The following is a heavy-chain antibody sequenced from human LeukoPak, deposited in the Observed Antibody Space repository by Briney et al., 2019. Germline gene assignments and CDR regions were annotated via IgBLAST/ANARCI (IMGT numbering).Heavy chain of an antibody. V-gene: IGHV4-61*01. Sequence: PSETLSLTCTVSGGSISSSSYYWSWIRQPPGKGLEWIGYIYYSGSTNYNPSLKSRVTISVDTSKNQFSLKLSSVTAADTAVYYCARDSSDIRSLIAHWGQGTLVTVSS. CDR2: IYYSGST. J-gene: IGHJ1*01. D-gene: IGHD2-15*01. CDR3: ARDSSDIRSLIAH. CDR1: GGSISSSSYY.